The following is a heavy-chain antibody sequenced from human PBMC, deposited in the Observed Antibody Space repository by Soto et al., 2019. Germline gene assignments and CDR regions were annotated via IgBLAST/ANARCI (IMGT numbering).Heavy chain of an antibody. CDR1: GGSISSSSYY. V-gene: IGHV4-39*01. D-gene: IGHD2-15*01. CDR3: ARQEWGVVVESAFDI. J-gene: IGHJ3*02. CDR2: IYYSGST. Sequence: QLQLQESGPGLVKPSETLSLTCTVSGGSISSSSYYWGWIRQPPGKGLEWIGSIYYSGSTYYNPSLKSRVTISVDTSKNQFSLKLSSVTAADTAVYYCARQEWGVVVESAFDIWGQGTMVTVSS.